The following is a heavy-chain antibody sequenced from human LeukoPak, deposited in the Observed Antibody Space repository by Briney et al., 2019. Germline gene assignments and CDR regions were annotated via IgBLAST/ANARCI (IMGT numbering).Heavy chain of an antibody. CDR2: LHRDDST. J-gene: IGHJ4*02. CDR3: ARDACGGTWCFDY. V-gene: IGHV3-66*01. Sequence: GGSLRLSCAASVSSHYMGWARQAPGKGLEWVSVLHRDDSTYYADSVKGRFTISRDTSKDTLFLQMNSLRAEDTAVYYCARDACGGTWCFDYWGLGTLVTVSS. CDR1: VSSHY. D-gene: IGHD2-15*01.